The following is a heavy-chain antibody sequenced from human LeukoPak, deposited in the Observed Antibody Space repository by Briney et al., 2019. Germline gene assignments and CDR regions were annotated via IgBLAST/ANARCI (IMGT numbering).Heavy chain of an antibody. D-gene: IGHD2-21*01. CDR3: ARDCGILRTDCGDALDI. CDR2: IKQDGSEK. CDR1: GFTFSSYW. V-gene: IGHV3-7*03. Sequence: PGGSLRLSCAASGFTFSSYWMHWVRQAPGKGLEWVANIKQDGSEKYYVDSVKGRFSISRDNARNSLHLQMNSLRAKDTAVYYCARDCGILRTDCGDALDIWGQGTMVTVSS. J-gene: IGHJ3*02.